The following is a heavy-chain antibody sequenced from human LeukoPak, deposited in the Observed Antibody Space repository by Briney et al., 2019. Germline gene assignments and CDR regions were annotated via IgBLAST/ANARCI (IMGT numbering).Heavy chain of an antibody. CDR3: ARVVGLVVGATLADAFDI. V-gene: IGHV4-39*07. Sequence: PSETLSLTCTVSGGSISSSSYYWGWIRQPPGKGLEWIGSIYYSGSTYYNPSLKSRVTISVDTSKNQFSLKLSSVTAADTAVYYCARVVGLVVGATLADAFDIWGQRTMVTVSS. CDR1: GGSISSSSYY. J-gene: IGHJ3*02. CDR2: IYYSGST. D-gene: IGHD1-26*01.